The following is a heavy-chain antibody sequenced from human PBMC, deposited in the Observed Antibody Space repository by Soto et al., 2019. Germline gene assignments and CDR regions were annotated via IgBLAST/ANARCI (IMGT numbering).Heavy chain of an antibody. CDR1: GFSFNTYA. Sequence: EVQLLESGGGLEQPGGSLRLSCAASGFSFNTYAMNWVRQAPGKGLEWVSTISGSGDKTYYVDSVRGRFTISRDNSKNTLYLQMHSLRVDDTALYYCAKDQSAVTSGAPLDYWGQGTLVTVSS. CDR3: AKDQSAVTSGAPLDY. J-gene: IGHJ4*02. D-gene: IGHD4-17*01. CDR2: ISGSGDKT. V-gene: IGHV3-23*01.